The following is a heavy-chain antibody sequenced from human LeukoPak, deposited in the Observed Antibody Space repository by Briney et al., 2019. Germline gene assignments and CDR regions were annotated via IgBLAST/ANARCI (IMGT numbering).Heavy chain of an antibody. CDR2: MNPNSGNT. Sequence: ASVKVSFKASGYTFTIYDINWVRQATGQGLEWMGWMNPNSGNTGYAQKFQGRVTMTRNTSISTAYMELSSLRSEDTAVYYCARARGSSDYYYYYYGMDVWGQGTTVTVSS. D-gene: IGHD6-6*01. V-gene: IGHV1-8*01. J-gene: IGHJ6*02. CDR3: ARARGSSDYYYYYYGMDV. CDR1: GYTFTIYD.